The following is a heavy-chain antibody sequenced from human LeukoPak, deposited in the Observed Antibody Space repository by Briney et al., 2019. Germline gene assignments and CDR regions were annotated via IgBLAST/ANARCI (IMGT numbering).Heavy chain of an antibody. CDR1: GFTISSYS. Sequence: GGSLRLSCAASGFTISSYSMNWVRQAPGKGLEWISYIDSDTYGNTIYYPHTVKGRFTISRDNVKNSLYLQMDSLRAEDTALYYCAKDSLICEVVTQWGGMDGWGQGTTVTVPS. V-gene: IGHV3-48*01. D-gene: IGHD3-3*01. CDR3: AKDSLICEVVTQWGGMDG. CDR2: IDSDTYGNTI. J-gene: IGHJ6*02.